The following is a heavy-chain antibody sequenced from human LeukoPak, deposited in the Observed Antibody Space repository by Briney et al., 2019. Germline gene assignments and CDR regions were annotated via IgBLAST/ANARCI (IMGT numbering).Heavy chain of an antibody. D-gene: IGHD4-23*01. CDR3: ARDPYGGNSNDY. J-gene: IGHJ4*02. V-gene: IGHV3-7*01. CDR1: GFTFSDYY. Sequence: QSGGSLRLSCAASGFTFSDYYMSWISQAPGKGLEWVANIKQDGSEKYYVDSVKGRFTISRDNAKNSLYLQMNSLRAEDTAAYYCARDPYGGNSNDYWGQGTLVTVSS. CDR2: IKQDGSEK.